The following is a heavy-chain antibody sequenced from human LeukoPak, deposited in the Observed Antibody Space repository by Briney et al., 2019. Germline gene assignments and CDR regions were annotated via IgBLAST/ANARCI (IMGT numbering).Heavy chain of an antibody. V-gene: IGHV3-23*01. CDR3: AKDPPTTGTTFDN. J-gene: IGHJ4*02. D-gene: IGHD1-1*01. Sequence: LRLSCAASGFTFSSYAMSWVRQAPGKGLEWVSSIGGGGVDTYYADSVKGRFTISRDNSKNTLYLQMSSLRVEDTAVYYCAKDPPTTGTTFDNWGRGTLVTVSS. CDR2: IGGGGVDT. CDR1: GFTFSSYA.